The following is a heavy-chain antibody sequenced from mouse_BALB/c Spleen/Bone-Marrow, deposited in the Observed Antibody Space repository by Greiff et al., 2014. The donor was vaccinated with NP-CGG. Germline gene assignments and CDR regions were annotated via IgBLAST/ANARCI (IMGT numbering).Heavy chain of an antibody. J-gene: IGHJ4*01. Sequence: QVQLQQSGAELVRPGTSVQVSCKASGYAFTNYWIEWIKQRPGQGLEWIGVINPGSGGANYNEKFKGKATLTADKSSSTAYIQFSSLTSDDPAVYFCARELGRRAMDYWGQGTSVTVSS. D-gene: IGHD4-1*01. V-gene: IGHV1-54*01. CDR2: INPGSGGA. CDR1: GYAFTNYW. CDR3: ARELGRRAMDY.